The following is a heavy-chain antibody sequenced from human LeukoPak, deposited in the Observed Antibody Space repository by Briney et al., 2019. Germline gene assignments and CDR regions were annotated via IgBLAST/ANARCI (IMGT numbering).Heavy chain of an antibody. CDR2: IIPIFGTA. D-gene: IGHD3-9*01. J-gene: IGHJ5*02. CDR1: GYTFISYG. Sequence: SVKVSCKASGYTFISYGISWVRQAPGQGLEWMGRIIPIFGTANYAQKFQGRVTITTDESTSTAYMELSSLRSEDTAVYYCARDPVGLRYFDWLPQKEPKYNWFDPWGQGTLVTVSS. CDR3: ARDPVGLRYFDWLPQKEPKYNWFDP. V-gene: IGHV1-69*05.